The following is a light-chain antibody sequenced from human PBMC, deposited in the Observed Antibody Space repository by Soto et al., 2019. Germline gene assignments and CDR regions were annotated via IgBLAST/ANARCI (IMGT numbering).Light chain of an antibody. CDR3: QQLNS. CDR1: QVISSY. CDR2: AAS. J-gene: IGKJ3*01. Sequence: DIQLTQSPSFLSASVGDRVTITCRASQVISSYLAWYQQKPWKAPKLLIYAASTLQSGVPSRFSGSGSGTEFTLTISSLQPEDFATYYCQQLNSFGPGTKVDIK. V-gene: IGKV1-9*01.